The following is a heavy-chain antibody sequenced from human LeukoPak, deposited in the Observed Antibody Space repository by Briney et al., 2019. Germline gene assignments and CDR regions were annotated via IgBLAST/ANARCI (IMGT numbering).Heavy chain of an antibody. V-gene: IGHV1-69*13. CDR1: RGTFSRYA. CDR2: IIPIFGTA. CDR3: ASANDYGDGGFDY. J-gene: IGHJ4*02. D-gene: IGHD4-17*01. Sequence: SVKVSCKASRGTFSRYAISWVRQAPGLRRECMGGIIPIFGTANYAQKFQGRVTITADESTSTAYMELSSLRSEDTAVYYCASANDYGDGGFDYWGQGTLVTVSS.